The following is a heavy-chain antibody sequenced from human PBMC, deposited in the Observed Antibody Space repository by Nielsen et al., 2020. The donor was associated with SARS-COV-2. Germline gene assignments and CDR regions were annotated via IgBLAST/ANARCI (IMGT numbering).Heavy chain of an antibody. V-gene: IGHV1-3*01. Sequence: ASVKVSCKASGYTFTSYAMHWVRQAPGQRLEWMGWINAGNGNTKYSQKFQGRVTITRDTSASTAYMELSSLRSEDTAVYYCARHPFYCSSTSCYEFWFDPWGQGTLVTVSS. D-gene: IGHD2-2*01. CDR1: GYTFTSYA. J-gene: IGHJ5*02. CDR2: INAGNGNT. CDR3: ARHPFYCSSTSCYEFWFDP.